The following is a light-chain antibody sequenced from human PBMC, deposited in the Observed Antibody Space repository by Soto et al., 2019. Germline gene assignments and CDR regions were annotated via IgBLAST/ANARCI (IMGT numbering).Light chain of an antibody. J-gene: IGKJ1*01. Sequence: ELVLTQSPGTLSLSPGERATLSCRGSQSVSSNLAWYQQKPGQAPRLLIYGASTRANGIPARFSGSGSGTEFTLTISSLQSEDFAVYYCQQYNNWPPWTFGQGTKVDIK. V-gene: IGKV3-15*01. CDR2: GAS. CDR1: QSVSSN. CDR3: QQYNNWPPWT.